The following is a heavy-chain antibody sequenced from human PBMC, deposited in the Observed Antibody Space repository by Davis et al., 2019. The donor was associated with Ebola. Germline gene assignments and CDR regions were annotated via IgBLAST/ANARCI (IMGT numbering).Heavy chain of an antibody. CDR2: IYPGDSDT. CDR1: GYSFTSYW. J-gene: IGHJ6*02. Sequence: GESLKISCTGSGYSFTSYWIGWVRQMPGKGLEWMGIIYPGDSDTRYSPSFQGQVTISADKSISTAYLQWSSLKASDTAMYYCARQGSFYYYYYGMDVWAKGPRSPSP. CDR3: ARQGSFYYYYYGMDV. V-gene: IGHV5-51*01. D-gene: IGHD3-10*01.